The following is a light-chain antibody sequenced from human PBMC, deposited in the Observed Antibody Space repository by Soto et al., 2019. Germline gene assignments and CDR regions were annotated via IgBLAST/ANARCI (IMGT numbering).Light chain of an antibody. CDR1: QSISSW. V-gene: IGKV1-5*01. CDR2: DAY. Sequence: DIQMTQSPSTLSASVGDRVTITCRASQSISSWLAWYQQKPGKAPKLLIYDAYSLESGVPSRFSGSGSGTEFTLTISSLQPDDCATYYCQQYNSDSPTFGQGTKVEIK. J-gene: IGKJ1*01. CDR3: QQYNSDSPT.